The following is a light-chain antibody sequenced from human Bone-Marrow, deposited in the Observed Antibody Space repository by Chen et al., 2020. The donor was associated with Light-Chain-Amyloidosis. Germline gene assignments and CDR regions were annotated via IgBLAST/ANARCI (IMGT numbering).Light chain of an antibody. Sequence: QSVLTQPPSTSGTPGQRVTISCSGSTSNIGTYTVNWYRQVPGTVPRLRIQSDNQRPSGVPGRFSGSKSGTSASLAVSWLQSEDEADYYCAAWDDSLNGVVFGGGTKLTVL. CDR1: TSNIGTYT. CDR2: SDN. CDR3: AAWDDSLNGVV. J-gene: IGLJ2*01. V-gene: IGLV1-44*01.